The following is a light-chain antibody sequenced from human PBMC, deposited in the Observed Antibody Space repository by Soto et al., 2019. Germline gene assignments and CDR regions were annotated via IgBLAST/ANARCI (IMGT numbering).Light chain of an antibody. Sequence: DIQMTQSPSSLSASVGDRVTITCEASQNINNYLNWYQQKPGRAPKLLIYDASNLEAGVPSRFRGSGSGTDFTLTIASLQPEDFSTYYCQQSDSTPYTFGQGTKVDI. CDR2: DAS. V-gene: IGKV1-39*01. J-gene: IGKJ2*01. CDR1: QNINNY. CDR3: QQSDSTPYT.